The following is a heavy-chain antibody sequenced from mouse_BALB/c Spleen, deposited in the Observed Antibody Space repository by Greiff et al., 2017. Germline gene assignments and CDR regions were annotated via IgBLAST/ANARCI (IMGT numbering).Heavy chain of an antibody. CDR3: VRDRGYDGAMDY. V-gene: IGHV2-9-2*01. D-gene: IGHD2-14*01. CDR1: GFSLTSYD. Sequence: QVQLQQSGPGLVAPSQSLSITCTVSGFSLTSYDISWIRQPPGKGLEWLGVIWTGGGTNYNSAFMSRLSISKDNSKSQVFLKMNSLQTDDTAIYYCVRDRGYDGAMDYWGQGTSVTVSS. CDR2: IWTGGGT. J-gene: IGHJ4*01.